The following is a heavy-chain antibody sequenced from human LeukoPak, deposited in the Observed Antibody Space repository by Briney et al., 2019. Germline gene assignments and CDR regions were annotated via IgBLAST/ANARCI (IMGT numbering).Heavy chain of an antibody. J-gene: IGHJ6*02. CDR1: GFTFSRYW. V-gene: IGHV3-30-3*01. CDR3: AAPVGMDV. Sequence: GGSLRLSCVGSGFTFSRYWLNWVRQAPGKGLEWVAVISYDGSNKYYADSVKGRFTISRDNSKNTLYLQMNSLRAEDTAVYYCAAPVGMDVWGQGTTVTVSS. CDR2: ISYDGSNK.